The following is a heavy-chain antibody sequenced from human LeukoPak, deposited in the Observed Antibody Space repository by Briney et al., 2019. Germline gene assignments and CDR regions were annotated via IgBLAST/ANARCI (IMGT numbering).Heavy chain of an antibody. Sequence: GASVTVSCKASGYTFANFDIHWVRQAAGQGREWLGWLNPNSDKTGYAQKFQDRVTMTSDTSTSTAYMELSSLRSDDTAVYFCARGGSHLITILGGLFDYWGQGTLFTVSS. J-gene: IGHJ4*02. V-gene: IGHV1-8*01. CDR1: GYTFANFD. D-gene: IGHD3-3*01. CDR2: LNPNSDKT. CDR3: ARGGSHLITILGGLFDY.